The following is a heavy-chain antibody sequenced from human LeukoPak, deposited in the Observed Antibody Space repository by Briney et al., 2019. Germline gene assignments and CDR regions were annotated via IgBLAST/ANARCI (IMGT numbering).Heavy chain of an antibody. CDR1: GGSLSGYY. Sequence: SETLSLTCTVSGGSLSGYYWSWIRQTPGKGLEWIGYIYSSGTTNYNRSLQSRVIISLDTPKNQFSLSVTSVTAADTAMYFCARRISSWNVYIDKWGQGIQVNVSS. CDR2: IYSSGTT. V-gene: IGHV4-4*09. CDR3: ARRISSWNVYIDK. D-gene: IGHD1-1*01. J-gene: IGHJ4*02.